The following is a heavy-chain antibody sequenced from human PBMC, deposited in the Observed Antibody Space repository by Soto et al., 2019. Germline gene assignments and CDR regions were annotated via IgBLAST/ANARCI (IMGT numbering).Heavy chain of an antibody. CDR1: GGSFSSYT. V-gene: IGHV1-69*02. D-gene: IGHD5-18*01. CDR3: AREGTAMALDY. CDR2: IIPILGIA. Sequence: QVQLVQSGAEVKKPGSSVKVSCKASGGSFSSYTISWLLQAPGEGLEWMGRIIPILGIANYAQKFQGRVTITADKSTSTAYMELSSLRSEDTAVYYCAREGTAMALDYWGQGTLVTVSS. J-gene: IGHJ4*02.